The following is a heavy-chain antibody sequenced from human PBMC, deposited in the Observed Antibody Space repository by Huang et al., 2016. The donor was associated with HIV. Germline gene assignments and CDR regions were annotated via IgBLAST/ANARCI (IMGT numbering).Heavy chain of an antibody. V-gene: IGHV3-30*14. CDR1: GFTFRDHP. CDR3: ARDTTTVAGLDF. Sequence: QVQLVESGGGVVQPGRSLRLSCAVSGFTFRDHPMHWVRQAPGKGVGWLAGISFDGRNKFYADFVRGRFTISRDNSKNILYLQLNSLTPADTSIYYCARDTTTVAGLDFWGQGALVTVSS. CDR2: ISFDGRNK. J-gene: IGHJ4*02. D-gene: IGHD6-19*01.